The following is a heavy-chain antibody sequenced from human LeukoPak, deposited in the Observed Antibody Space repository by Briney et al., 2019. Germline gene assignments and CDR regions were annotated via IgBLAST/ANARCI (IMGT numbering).Heavy chain of an antibody. CDR2: IKQDGSET. J-gene: IGHJ6*02. CDR3: AKDVYYGSGSYARRYYYYGMDV. CDR1: GFTFSSYW. D-gene: IGHD3-10*01. V-gene: IGHV3-7*01. Sequence: PGRSLRLSCAASGFTFSSYWMSWVRQAPGKGLEWVASIKQDGSETYYVDSVKGRFTISRDNSKNTLYLQMNSLRAEDTAVYYCAKDVYYGSGSYARRYYYYGMDVWGQGTTVTVSS.